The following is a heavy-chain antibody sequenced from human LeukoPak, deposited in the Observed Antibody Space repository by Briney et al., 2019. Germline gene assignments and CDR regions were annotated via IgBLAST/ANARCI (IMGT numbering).Heavy chain of an antibody. CDR2: ISSGGGST. CDR1: GFTFSSYA. CDR3: ARVGGDLGYFDY. V-gene: IGHV3-23*01. J-gene: IGHJ4*02. D-gene: IGHD3-16*01. Sequence: GGSLRLSCAASGFTFSSYAMSWVRQAPGKGLEWVSAISSGGGSTYYADSVKGRFPISRDNSKNTLYLQMNSLRAEDTAVYYCARVGGDLGYFDYWGQGTLVTVSS.